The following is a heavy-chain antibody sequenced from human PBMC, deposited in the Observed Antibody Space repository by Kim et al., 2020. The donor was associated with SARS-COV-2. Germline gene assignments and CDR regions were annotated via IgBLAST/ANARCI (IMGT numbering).Heavy chain of an antibody. J-gene: IGHJ4*02. CDR3: ARWRGVAAAATHFDY. V-gene: IGHV3-21*01. Sequence: DSLKGRFTISRDNAKNSLYLQMNSLRAEDTAIYYCARWRGVAAAATHFDYWGQGTLVTVSS. D-gene: IGHD6-13*01.